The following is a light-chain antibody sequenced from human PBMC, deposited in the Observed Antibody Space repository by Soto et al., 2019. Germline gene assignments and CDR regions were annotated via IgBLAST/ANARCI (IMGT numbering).Light chain of an antibody. Sequence: DIQIAQSPSTLFASVGDRLTIAFRASQSIRYWLAWYQQKPGKAPKLLIYDASTLESGVPTRLSGSGSGTEFTLTISSLHPDDFATYYCQQYNILSTFGQGTKVDIK. J-gene: IGKJ1*01. CDR3: QQYNILST. CDR2: DAS. V-gene: IGKV1-5*01. CDR1: QSIRYW.